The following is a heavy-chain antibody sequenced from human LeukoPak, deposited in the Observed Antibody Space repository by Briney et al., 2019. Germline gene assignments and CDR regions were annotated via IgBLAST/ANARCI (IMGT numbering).Heavy chain of an antibody. V-gene: IGHV3-23*01. D-gene: IGHD4-17*01. CDR3: AKGHGDYGLAEYFQH. CDR2: ISGSGGST. CDR1: GFTFSSYA. J-gene: IGHJ1*01. Sequence: GGSLRLSCAASGFTFSSYAMSWVRQAPGKGLEWVSAISGSGGSTYYADSVKGRFTISRDNSKNTLYLQMNSLRAEDTAVYYCAKGHGDYGLAEYFQHWGQGTLVTVSS.